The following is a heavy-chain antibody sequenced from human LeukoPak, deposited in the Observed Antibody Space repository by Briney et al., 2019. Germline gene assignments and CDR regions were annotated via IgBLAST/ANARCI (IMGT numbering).Heavy chain of an antibody. D-gene: IGHD3-22*01. CDR2: IYYTGST. Sequence: PSETLSLTCTVSGGSISSGDYYWTWIRQPPGKGLEWIAYIYYTGSTYYNPSLKSRVTISVDTSKNQFSLKMTSLTAADTAVYYCARDNYDSSGYYEHALDLWGQGTMVTVSS. CDR3: ARDNYDSSGYYEHALDL. J-gene: IGHJ3*01. CDR1: GGSISSGDYY. V-gene: IGHV4-30-4*01.